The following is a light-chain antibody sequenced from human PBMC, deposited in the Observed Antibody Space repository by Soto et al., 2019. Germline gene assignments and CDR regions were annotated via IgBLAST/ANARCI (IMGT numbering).Light chain of an antibody. V-gene: IGLV6-57*04. J-gene: IGLJ2*01. CDR2: DNN. CDR1: SGSIASDY. CDR3: QSYDDPKI. Sequence: NFMLTQPHSVSESPGKTVTISCTRSSGSIASDYVHWYQQRPGSAPTTLIYDNNLRPSGVPDRFSGSIDSSSNSASLTISGLKTEGEADYYCQSYDDPKIFGGGTKLTVL.